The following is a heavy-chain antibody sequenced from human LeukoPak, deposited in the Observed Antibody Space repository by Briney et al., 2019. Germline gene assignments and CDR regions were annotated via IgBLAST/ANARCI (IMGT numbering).Heavy chain of an antibody. Sequence: SETLSLTCTVSGGSLTDGVYSWGWVRQPLGTGLQWIATTYEGASLKSRVTISLDTSKNQFFLRLTSVTAADTAVYYCVRILGRYQEGMDVWGPGITVTVSS. V-gene: IGHV4-39*07. J-gene: IGHJ6*02. CDR1: GGSLTDGVYS. CDR2: T. D-gene: IGHD1-26*01. CDR3: VRILGRYQEGMDV.